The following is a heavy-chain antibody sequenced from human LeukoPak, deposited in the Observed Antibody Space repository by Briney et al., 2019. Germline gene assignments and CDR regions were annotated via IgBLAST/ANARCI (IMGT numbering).Heavy chain of an antibody. Sequence: ASVKVSCKASGYNFLSHDINWVRQATGQGLEWMGWMNPNSGNTGYAQKFQGRVTMTRNTSISTAYMELSSLRSEDTAVYYCATRGYSGYSPFDYWGQGTLVTVSS. V-gene: IGHV1-8*01. D-gene: IGHD5-12*01. J-gene: IGHJ4*02. CDR3: ATRGYSGYSPFDY. CDR2: MNPNSGNT. CDR1: GYNFLSHD.